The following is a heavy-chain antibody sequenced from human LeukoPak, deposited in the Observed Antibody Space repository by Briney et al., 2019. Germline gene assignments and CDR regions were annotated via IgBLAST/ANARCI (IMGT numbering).Heavy chain of an antibody. Sequence: GGSLRLSCAASGFTFSSYAMSWVRQAPGKGLEWVSAISGSGGSTYYADSVKGRFTISRDNSKNTLYLQMNSLRAEDTAVYYCAKDYSRYSGYEHSFFDYWGQGTLVTVSS. CDR1: GFTFSSYA. J-gene: IGHJ4*02. V-gene: IGHV3-23*01. CDR2: ISGSGGST. D-gene: IGHD5-12*01. CDR3: AKDYSRYSGYEHSFFDY.